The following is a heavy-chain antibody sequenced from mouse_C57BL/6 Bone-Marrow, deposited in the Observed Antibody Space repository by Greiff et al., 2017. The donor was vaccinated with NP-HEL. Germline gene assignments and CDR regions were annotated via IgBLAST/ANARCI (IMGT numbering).Heavy chain of an antibody. V-gene: IGHV2-4*01. CDR3: AKRDYSYYFDY. J-gene: IGHJ2*01. Sequence: VQLQQSGPGLVQPSQSLSITCTVSGFSLTSYGVHWVRQPPGKGLEWLGVIWSGGSTAYNAAFISRLSISKDNSNSQVFFNMNILLADDTAIYYCAKRDYSYYFDYWGQGTTLTVSS. CDR1: GFSLTSYG. CDR2: IWSGGST. D-gene: IGHD1-1*01.